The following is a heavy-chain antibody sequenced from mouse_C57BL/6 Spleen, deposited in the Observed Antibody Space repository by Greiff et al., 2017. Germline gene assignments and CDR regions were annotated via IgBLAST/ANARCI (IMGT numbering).Heavy chain of an antibody. CDR2: IRSKSNNYAT. CDR3: VRHGRESFLDY. CDR1: GFSFNTYA. Sequence: GGGLVQPKGSLKLSCAASGFSFNTYAMNWVRQAPGKGLEWVARIRSKSNNYATYYADSVKDRFTISRDDSESMLYLQMNNLKTEDTAMYYCVRHGRESFLDYWGQGTSVTVSS. V-gene: IGHV10-1*01. J-gene: IGHJ4*01.